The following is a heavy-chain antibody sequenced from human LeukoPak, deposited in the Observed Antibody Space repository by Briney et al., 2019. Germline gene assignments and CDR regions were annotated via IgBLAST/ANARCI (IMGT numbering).Heavy chain of an antibody. CDR1: GGSFSGYY. D-gene: IGHD6-13*01. Sequence: SETLSLTCVVYGGSFSGYYWSWIRQPPGKGLEWIGEITHSGSTNYNPSLKSRVTISVDTSKNRFSLKLSSVTAADTAVYYCARVYSRFYYYYMDVWGKGTTVTVSS. V-gene: IGHV4-34*01. CDR3: ARVYSRFYYYYMDV. J-gene: IGHJ6*03. CDR2: ITHSGST.